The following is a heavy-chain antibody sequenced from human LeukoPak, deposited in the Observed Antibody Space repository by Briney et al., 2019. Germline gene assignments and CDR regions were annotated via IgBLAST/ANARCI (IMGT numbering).Heavy chain of an antibody. D-gene: IGHD4-17*01. Sequence: GGSLRLSCAGSGFTFSSYTMNWVRQAPGKGLEWVASISSSATYIYYADSVRGRFTISRDDAKKSVFLHMNRLSAVLTAVYFCATWDDYGDFVAFEYWGQGTLVTVSS. V-gene: IGHV3-21*01. J-gene: IGHJ4*02. CDR3: ATWDDYGDFVAFEY. CDR2: ISSSATYI. CDR1: GFTFSSYT.